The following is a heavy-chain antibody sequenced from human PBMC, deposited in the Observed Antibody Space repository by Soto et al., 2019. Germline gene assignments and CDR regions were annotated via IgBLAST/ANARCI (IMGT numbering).Heavy chain of an antibody. CDR1: GGSISSSNW. CDR2: IYHSGST. J-gene: IGHJ6*02. Sequence: QVQLQESGPGLVKPSGTLSLTCAVSGGSISSSNWWSWVRQPPGKGLEWSGEIYHSGSTTYNPSLKSRVTISVDKSKNQFSLKLSSVTAADTAVYYCASVNPDYYYGMDVWGQGTTVTVSS. V-gene: IGHV4-4*02. CDR3: ASVNPDYYYGMDV.